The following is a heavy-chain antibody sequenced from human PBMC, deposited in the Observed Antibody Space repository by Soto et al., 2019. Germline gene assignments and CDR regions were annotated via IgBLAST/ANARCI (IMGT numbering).Heavy chain of an antibody. D-gene: IGHD6-13*01. CDR3: AKVSSSWYAGFFDL. CDR1: GFTFSRHA. J-gene: IGHJ4*02. V-gene: IGHV3-23*01. CDR2: LSDSGGSI. Sequence: GGPRLSCTASGFTFSRHAMTWVRQAPGKGLEWVSGLSDSGGSIYYADSVKGRFTISRDNSMDTLYLQMNTLRAEDTAIYYCAKVSSSWYAGFFDLWGQGTLVTVSS.